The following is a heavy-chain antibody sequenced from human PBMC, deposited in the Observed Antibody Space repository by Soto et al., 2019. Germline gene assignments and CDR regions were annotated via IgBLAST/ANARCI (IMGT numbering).Heavy chain of an antibody. CDR2: INAGNGNT. CDR3: ARGSGSYYRPSDY. V-gene: IGHV1-3*01. D-gene: IGHD3-10*01. Sequence: GASVKVSFKASGYTFTSYAMHWLRQAPGQRLEWMGWINAGNGNTKYSQKFQGRVTITRDTSASTAYMELSSLRSEDTAVYYCARGSGSYYRPSDYWGQGTLVTVSS. J-gene: IGHJ4*02. CDR1: GYTFTSYA.